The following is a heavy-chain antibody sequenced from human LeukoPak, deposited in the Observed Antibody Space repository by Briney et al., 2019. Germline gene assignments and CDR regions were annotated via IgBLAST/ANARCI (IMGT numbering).Heavy chain of an antibody. D-gene: IGHD3-22*01. CDR3: ASLGYYDSSGYYSYAFDI. J-gene: IGHJ3*02. Sequence: SVTVSCKASGGTFSSYAISWVRQAPGQGLEWMGRIIPIFGTANYAQKFQGRVTITADKSTSTAYMELSSLRSEDTAVYYCASLGYYDSSGYYSYAFDIWGQGTMVTVSS. CDR2: IIPIFGTA. CDR1: GGTFSSYA. V-gene: IGHV1-69*06.